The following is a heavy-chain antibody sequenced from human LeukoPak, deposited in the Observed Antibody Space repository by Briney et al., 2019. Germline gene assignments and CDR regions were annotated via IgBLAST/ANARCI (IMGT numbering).Heavy chain of an antibody. Sequence: ASVKVSCKASGGTFSSYAISWVRQAPGQGLEWMGGIIPIFGTANYAQKFQGRVTITTDESTSTAYMELSSLRSEDTAVYYCARGDYQLLMPARLAFDYWGQGTLVTVSS. V-gene: IGHV1-69*05. J-gene: IGHJ4*02. CDR1: GGTFSSYA. CDR3: ARGDYQLLMPARLAFDY. D-gene: IGHD2-2*01. CDR2: IIPIFGTA.